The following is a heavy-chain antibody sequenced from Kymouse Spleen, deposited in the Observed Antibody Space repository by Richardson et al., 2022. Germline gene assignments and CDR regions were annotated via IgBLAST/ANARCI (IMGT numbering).Heavy chain of an antibody. Sequence: QVQLVESGGGLVKPGGSLRLSCAASGFTFSDYYMSWIRQAPGKGLEWVSYISSSGSTIYYADSVKGRFTISRDNAKNSLYLQMNSLRAEDTAVYYCARDERDYDILTGYSLYYYYYGMDVWGQGTTVTVSS. J-gene: IGHJ6*02. CDR1: GFTFSDYY. CDR2: ISSSGSTI. V-gene: IGHV3-11*01. D-gene: IGHD3-9*01. CDR3: ARDERDYDILTGYSLYYYYYGMDV.